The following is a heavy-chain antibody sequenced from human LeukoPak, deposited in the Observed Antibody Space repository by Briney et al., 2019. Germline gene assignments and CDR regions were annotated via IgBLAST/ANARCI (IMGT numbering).Heavy chain of an antibody. CDR3: ARDRPVMITFGGVIIAAY. J-gene: IGHJ4*02. V-gene: IGHV1-18*01. CDR2: ASGYNGNT. Sequence: GASVKVSCKTSGYTFTSHGINWLRQAPGQGLEWMGWASGYNGNTDYAQKFQGRVTMTTDRSTNTVYMELRSLRSDDTAVYYCARDRPVMITFGGVIIAAYWGQGTLVTVSS. D-gene: IGHD3-16*02. CDR1: GYTFTSHG.